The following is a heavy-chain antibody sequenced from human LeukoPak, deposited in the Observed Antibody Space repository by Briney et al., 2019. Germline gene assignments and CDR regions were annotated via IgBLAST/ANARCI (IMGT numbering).Heavy chain of an antibody. J-gene: IGHJ5*01. D-gene: IGHD4-17*01. V-gene: IGHV3-74*01. Sequence: GGSLRLSCAASGFTFTTYWMHWVRQAPGKGLVWVSHINSDGSITSYADSVKGRFTISRDNAKNTLYLQMGSLRAEDTAVYYCAKHKEDYGDSCLDDSWGQGALVTVSS. CDR1: GFTFTTYW. CDR3: AKHKEDYGDSCLDDS. CDR2: INSDGSIT.